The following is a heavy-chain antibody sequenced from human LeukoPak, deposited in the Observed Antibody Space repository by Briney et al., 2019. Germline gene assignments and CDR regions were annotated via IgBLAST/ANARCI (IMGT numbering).Heavy chain of an antibody. CDR3: ASFRVGYCSSTSCFRPDY. Sequence: SQTLSLICTVSGGSISSGDYYWSWIREPPGKGLEWIGYIYYSGSTYYNPSLKSRVTISVDTSKNQFSLKLSSVTAADTAVYYCASFRVGYCSSTSCFRPDYWGQGTLVTVSS. CDR1: GGSISSGDYY. V-gene: IGHV4-30-4*01. J-gene: IGHJ4*02. D-gene: IGHD2-2*01. CDR2: IYYSGST.